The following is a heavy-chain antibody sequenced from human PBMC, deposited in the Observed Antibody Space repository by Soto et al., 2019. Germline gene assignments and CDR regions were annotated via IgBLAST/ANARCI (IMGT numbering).Heavy chain of an antibody. CDR1: GFTFSSYG. CDR3: GKPSYYDSRSFAY. CDR2: ISYDGSNK. Sequence: GGSLRLSCAASGFTFSSYGMHWVRQAPGKGLEWVAVISYDGSNKYYADSVKGRFTISRDNSKNTLYLQMNSLRAEDTAVYYCGKPSYYDSRSFAYWGQGTLVTVSS. J-gene: IGHJ4*02. V-gene: IGHV3-30*18. D-gene: IGHD3-22*01.